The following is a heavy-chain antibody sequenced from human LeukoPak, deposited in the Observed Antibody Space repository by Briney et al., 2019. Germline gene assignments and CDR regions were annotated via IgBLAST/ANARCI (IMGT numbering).Heavy chain of an antibody. J-gene: IGHJ4*02. CDR2: IIPIFGTA. D-gene: IGHD6-13*01. CDR1: GYTFTTYY. Sequence: SVKVSCKASGYTFTTYYMHWVRQAPGQGLEWMGGIIPIFGTANYAQKFQGRVTITTDESTSTAYMELSSLRSEDTAVYYCASRSSWYYWGQGTLVTVSS. V-gene: IGHV1-69*05. CDR3: ASRSSWYY.